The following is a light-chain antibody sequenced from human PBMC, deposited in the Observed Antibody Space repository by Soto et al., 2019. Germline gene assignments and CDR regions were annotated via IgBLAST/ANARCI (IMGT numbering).Light chain of an antibody. Sequence: EIVMTQSPATLSVSPGERATLSCRASQSVNTNLAWYQQKPGQSPRLLIYGASTGATGIPARFSGSGSGTEFTLTISSLQSEDFAVYYCQQYHNWLTFGGGTEVEIK. CDR3: QQYHNWLT. CDR2: GAS. V-gene: IGKV3-15*01. CDR1: QSVNTN. J-gene: IGKJ4*01.